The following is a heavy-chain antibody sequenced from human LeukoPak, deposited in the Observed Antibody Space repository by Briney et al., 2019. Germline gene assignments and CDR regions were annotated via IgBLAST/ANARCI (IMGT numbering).Heavy chain of an antibody. CDR3: AGGGERIGWFDP. CDR1: GYTFTGYY. V-gene: IGHV1-2*02. D-gene: IGHD2-21*01. J-gene: IGHJ5*02. Sequence: GASVKVSCKASGYTFTGYYMHWVRQAPGQGLDWMGWINPNSGGTNYAQKLQGRVTMTTDTSTSTAYMELRSLRSDDTAVYYCAGGGERIGWFDPWGQGTLVTVSS. CDR2: INPNSGGT.